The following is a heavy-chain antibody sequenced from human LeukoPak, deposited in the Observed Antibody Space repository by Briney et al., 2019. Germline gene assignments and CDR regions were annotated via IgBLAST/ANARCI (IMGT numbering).Heavy chain of an antibody. D-gene: IGHD3-22*01. CDR3: ARAGGPNYDSSGYYLDY. V-gene: IGHV1-8*01. CDR1: GYTFTSYD. J-gene: IGHJ4*02. CDR2: MNPNSGNT. Sequence: ASVKVSRTCSGYTFTSYDINWVRQATGQGVEWMGWMNPNSGNTGYSQKFQGRVTMTRNTSISTAYMELSSLRSEDTAVYYCARAGGPNYDSSGYYLDYWGQGTLVTVSS.